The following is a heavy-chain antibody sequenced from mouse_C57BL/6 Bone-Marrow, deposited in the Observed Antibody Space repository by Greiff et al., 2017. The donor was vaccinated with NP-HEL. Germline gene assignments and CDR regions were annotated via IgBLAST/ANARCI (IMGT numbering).Heavy chain of an antibody. J-gene: IGHJ1*03. V-gene: IGHV1-85*01. Sequence: VQLVESGPELVKPGASVKLSCKASGYTFTSYDINWVKQRPGQGLEWIGWIYPRDGSTKYNEKFKGKATLTVDTSSSTAYMELHSLTSEDSAVYFCAREGGSYVFYWYFDVWGTGTTVTVSS. CDR2: IYPRDGST. D-gene: IGHD1-1*01. CDR1: GYTFTSYD. CDR3: AREGGSYVFYWYFDV.